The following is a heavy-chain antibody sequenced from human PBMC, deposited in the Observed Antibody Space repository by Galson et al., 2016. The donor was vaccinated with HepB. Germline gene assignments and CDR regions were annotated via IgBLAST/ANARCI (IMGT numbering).Heavy chain of an antibody. CDR2: IVVGSGNT. CDR1: GLSFTSFA. Sequence: SVKVSCKASGLSFTSFAMQWVRQARGQRLEWIGWIVVGSGNTNYAQKFQERVTITRDMSTSAAYMELSSLRSEETAVYYCAAVYCSGTSCPGATDYWGQGTLVTVSS. V-gene: IGHV1-58*02. J-gene: IGHJ4*02. CDR3: AAVYCSGTSCPGATDY. D-gene: IGHD2-2*01.